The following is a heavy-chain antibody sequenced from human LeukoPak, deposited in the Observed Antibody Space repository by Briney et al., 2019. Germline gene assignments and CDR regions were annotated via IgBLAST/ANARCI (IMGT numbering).Heavy chain of an antibody. V-gene: IGHV3-49*04. CDR2: IRDKDWLGTR. Sequence: GGSLRLSCAASGFTFSDHHITWVRQAPGRGLEWVAFIRDKDWLGTREYAASVRGRFTISRDEYKSIVYLQMKGVKTEDTAMYYCTRGRYGDYVNWGQGTLVIVSS. CDR1: GFTFSDHH. D-gene: IGHD4-17*01. J-gene: IGHJ4*02. CDR3: TRGRYGDYVN.